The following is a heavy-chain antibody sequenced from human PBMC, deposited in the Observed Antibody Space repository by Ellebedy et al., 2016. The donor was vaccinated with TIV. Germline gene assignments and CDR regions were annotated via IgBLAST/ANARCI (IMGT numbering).Heavy chain of an antibody. J-gene: IGHJ4*02. Sequence: GESLKISXAASGFTFSSYWMHWVRQAPGKGLVWVSRINSDGSSTSYADSAKGRFTISRDNSKNTLYLQMNSLRAEDTAVYYCAKDPGGLTTMITPDWGQGTLVTVSS. V-gene: IGHV3-74*01. CDR2: INSDGSST. CDR1: GFTFSSYW. CDR3: AKDPGGLTTMITPD. D-gene: IGHD4-17*01.